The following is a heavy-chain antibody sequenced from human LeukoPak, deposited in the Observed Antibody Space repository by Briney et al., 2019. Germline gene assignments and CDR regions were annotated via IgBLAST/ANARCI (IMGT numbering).Heavy chain of an antibody. CDR2: IYYSGST. Sequence: PSETLSLTCTVSGGSISSYYWSWIRQPPGKGLEWIGYIYYSGSTNYNPSLKSRVTISVDTSKNQFSLKLSSVTAADTAVYYCARVSSVGSLFDYWGQGTLVTVSS. CDR3: ARVSSVGSLFDY. D-gene: IGHD3-10*01. V-gene: IGHV4-59*08. CDR1: GGSISSYY. J-gene: IGHJ4*02.